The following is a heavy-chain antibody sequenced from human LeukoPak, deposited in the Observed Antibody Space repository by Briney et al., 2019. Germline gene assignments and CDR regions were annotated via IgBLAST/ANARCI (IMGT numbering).Heavy chain of an antibody. CDR1: GFIFNNFA. Sequence: PGGSLRLSCAASGFIFNNFAMSWVRQAPGKGLEWVPGIRGSGTSPYYADSVKGRFTISRDNSKNTVYLQMNSLRVEDTAVYYCAKSLRYSSGCHHFDYWGQGTLVTVSS. CDR3: AKSLRYSSGCHHFDY. CDR2: IRGSGTSP. D-gene: IGHD6-19*01. V-gene: IGHV3-23*01. J-gene: IGHJ4*02.